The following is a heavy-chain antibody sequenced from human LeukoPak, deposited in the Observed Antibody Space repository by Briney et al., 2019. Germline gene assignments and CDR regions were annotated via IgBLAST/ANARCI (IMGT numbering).Heavy chain of an antibody. CDR1: GGSFSGYY. V-gene: IGHV4-34*01. J-gene: IGHJ4*02. CDR2: FNHSGSA. Sequence: SETLSLTCAVYGGSFSGYYWSWIRQSPGRGLEWIGEFNHSGSASYNPSLKSRVTISADTSKSHFSLKLSSVTAADTAVYYCASRDVVITTTYYFDYWGQGTLVTVSS. CDR3: ASRDVVITTTYYFDY. D-gene: IGHD3-22*01.